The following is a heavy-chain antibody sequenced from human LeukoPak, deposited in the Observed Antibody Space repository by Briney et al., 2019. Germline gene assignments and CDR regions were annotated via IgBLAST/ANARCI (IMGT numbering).Heavy chain of an antibody. V-gene: IGHV4-59*01. D-gene: IGHD1-14*01. CDR3: ARASQPYYFDY. CDR1: GGSISSYY. Sequence: SETLSLTCTVSGGSISSYYWSWIRQPPGKGLEWIGYIYYSGSTNYNPSLKSRVTISVDTSKNQFSLKLSSVTAADTAVYYCARASQPYYFDYWGQGTLATVSS. J-gene: IGHJ4*02. CDR2: IYYSGST.